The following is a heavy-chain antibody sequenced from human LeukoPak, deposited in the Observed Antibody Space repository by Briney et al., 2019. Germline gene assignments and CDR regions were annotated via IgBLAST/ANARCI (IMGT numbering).Heavy chain of an antibody. J-gene: IGHJ4*02. Sequence: GGSLRLSCAASGFTFSSYSMNWVRQAPGKGLEWFSSISSSSSYIYYADSVKGRFTISRDNAKNSLYLQMNSLRAEDTAVYYCAKTKTGTHSDYWGQGTLVTVSS. V-gene: IGHV3-21*01. CDR1: GFTFSSYS. CDR2: ISSSSSYI. D-gene: IGHD1-1*01. CDR3: AKTKTGTHSDY.